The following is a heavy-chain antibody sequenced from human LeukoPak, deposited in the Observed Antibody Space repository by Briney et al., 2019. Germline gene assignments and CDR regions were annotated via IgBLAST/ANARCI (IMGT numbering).Heavy chain of an antibody. J-gene: IGHJ5*02. CDR2: ISGSGGST. Sequence: GGSLRLSCAASGFTFSSYGMSWVRQAPGKGLEWVSAISGSGGSTYYADSVKGRFTISRDNSKNTLYLQMNSLRAEDTAVYYCAKAVYYYDSSGYSWFDPWGQGTLVTVSS. CDR3: AKAVYYYDSSGYSWFDP. CDR1: GFTFSSYG. D-gene: IGHD3-22*01. V-gene: IGHV3-23*01.